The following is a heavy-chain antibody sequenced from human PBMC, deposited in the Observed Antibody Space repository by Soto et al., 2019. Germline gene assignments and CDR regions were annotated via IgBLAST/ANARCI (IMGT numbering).Heavy chain of an antibody. J-gene: IGHJ4*02. D-gene: IGHD5-12*01. Sequence: QLQLQESGSGLVKPSQTLSHTCAVTGGCISSGGYSWSWIRQPPGKGLEWIGYIYHSGSTYYNPSLKSRVTISVDRSKNQFSLKLSSVTAADTAVYYCAAGGGLPRYYWGQGTLVTVSS. CDR2: IYHSGST. CDR1: GGCISSGGYS. CDR3: AAGGGLPRYY. V-gene: IGHV4-30-2*01.